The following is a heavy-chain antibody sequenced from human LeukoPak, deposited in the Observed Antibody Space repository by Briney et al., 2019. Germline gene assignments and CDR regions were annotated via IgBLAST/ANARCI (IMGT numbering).Heavy chain of an antibody. V-gene: IGHV4-30-4*08. CDR2: IYYSGST. D-gene: IGHD5-18*01. J-gene: IGHJ4*02. CDR1: GGSISSGDYY. CDR3: ARVPTAAGIQLWAFDY. Sequence: SETLSLTCTVFGGSISSGDYYWSWIRQPPGKGLEWIGYIYYSGSTYYNPSLKSRVTISVDTSKNQFSLKLSSVTAADTAVYYCARVPTAAGIQLWAFDYWGQGTLVTVSS.